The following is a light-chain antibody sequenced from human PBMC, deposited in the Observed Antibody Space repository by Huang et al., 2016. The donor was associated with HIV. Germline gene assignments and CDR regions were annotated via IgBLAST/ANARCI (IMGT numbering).Light chain of an antibody. CDR1: QSLLHSDGKTY. Sequence: DIVMTQTPLSLSVTPGQPASISCKSSQSLLHSDGKTYLSWYLQKPGQPPQLLIYEGSNRFSGVPDRFSGSGSGTDFTVKISRVEAEDVGVYYCMHSTQHPYTFGQGTKLEIK. J-gene: IGKJ2*01. V-gene: IGKV2D-29*01. CDR3: MHSTQHPYT. CDR2: EGS.